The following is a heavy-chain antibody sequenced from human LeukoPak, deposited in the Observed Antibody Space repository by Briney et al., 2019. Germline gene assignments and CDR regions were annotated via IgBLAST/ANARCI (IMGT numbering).Heavy chain of an antibody. CDR1: GFTFSSYA. CDR3: AKGVGSYAHQ. J-gene: IGHJ1*01. CDR2: ISGSGGST. Sequence: GGSLRLSCAASGFTFSSYAMSWVRQAPGKGLEWVAAISGSGGSTYYADSVKGRLTISRDNSKTTLYLQMNSLSAEDTAVYYCAKGVGSYAHQWGQGTLVTVSS. D-gene: IGHD5-18*01. V-gene: IGHV3-23*01.